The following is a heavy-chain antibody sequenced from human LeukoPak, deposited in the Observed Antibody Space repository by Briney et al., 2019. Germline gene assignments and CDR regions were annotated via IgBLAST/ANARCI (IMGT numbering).Heavy chain of an antibody. J-gene: IGHJ6*02. CDR3: ARDAGGFRLGELYHYYYYGMDV. CDR2: ISYDGSNK. V-gene: IGHV3-30-3*01. Sequence: PGGSLRLSCAASGFTFSSYAMHWVRQAPGKGLEWVAVISYDGSNKYYADSVKGRITISRDNSKKTLYLQMNSLRVEDTAMYHCARDAGGFRLGELYHYYYYGMDVWGQGTPVTVSS. D-gene: IGHD3-16*01. CDR1: GFTFSSYA.